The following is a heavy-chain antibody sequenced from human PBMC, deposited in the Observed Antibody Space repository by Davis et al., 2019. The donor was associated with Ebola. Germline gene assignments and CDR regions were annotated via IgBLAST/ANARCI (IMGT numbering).Heavy chain of an antibody. CDR1: GGSISSSSYY. Sequence: SKTLSLTCTVSGGSISSSSYYWGWIRQPPGKGLEWIGYVHYTGSTNYNPSLKSRVTISVDTSKNQFSLKLTSVTAADTAVYYCARTGRYSSSWAPNWFDPWGQGTLVTVSS. CDR3: ARTGRYSSSWAPNWFDP. V-gene: IGHV4-61*05. D-gene: IGHD6-13*01. J-gene: IGHJ5*02. CDR2: VHYTGST.